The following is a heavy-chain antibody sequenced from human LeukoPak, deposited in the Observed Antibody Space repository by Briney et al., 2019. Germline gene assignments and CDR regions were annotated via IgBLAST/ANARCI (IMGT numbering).Heavy chain of an antibody. Sequence: SETLSLTCAVYGGSFSGYYWSWIRQPPGKGLEWIGEINHSGGTNYNPSLKSRVTISVDTSKNQFSLKLSSVTAADTAVYYCARSTVRFFDYWGQGTLVTVSS. CDR2: INHSGGT. V-gene: IGHV4-34*01. CDR1: GGSFSGYY. CDR3: ARSTVRFFDY. J-gene: IGHJ4*02. D-gene: IGHD4-17*01.